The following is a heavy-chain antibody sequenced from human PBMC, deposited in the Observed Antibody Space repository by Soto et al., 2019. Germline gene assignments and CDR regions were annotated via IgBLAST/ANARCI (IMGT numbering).Heavy chain of an antibody. D-gene: IGHD3-16*02. Sequence: QVQLQESGPGLVKPSETLSLTCTVSGGSISNYYWSWIRQPQGKGLEWIGYIYYSGSTNYNPSLKSRVTISVDTSKNQFSLKLSSVTAADTAVYYCARRHGYTFDYWGQGTLVTVSS. V-gene: IGHV4-59*08. CDR1: GGSISNYY. CDR3: ARRHGYTFDY. J-gene: IGHJ4*02. CDR2: IYYSGST.